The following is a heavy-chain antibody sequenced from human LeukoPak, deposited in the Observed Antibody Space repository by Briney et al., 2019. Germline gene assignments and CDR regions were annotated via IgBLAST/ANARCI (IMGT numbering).Heavy chain of an antibody. CDR2: IYYSGST. D-gene: IGHD3-16*01. V-gene: IGHV4-59*12. CDR3: TRDKGVGGPYYFGY. J-gene: IGHJ4*02. Sequence: SETLSLTCTVSGGSISSYYWSWIRQPPGKGLEWIGYIYYSGSTNYNPSLKSRVTISVDTSKNQFSLKLSSVTAADTAVYYCTRDKGVGGPYYFGYWGQGTLVTVSS. CDR1: GGSISSYY.